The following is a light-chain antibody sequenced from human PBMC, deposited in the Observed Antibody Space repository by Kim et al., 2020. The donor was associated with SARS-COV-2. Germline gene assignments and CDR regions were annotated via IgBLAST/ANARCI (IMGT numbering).Light chain of an antibody. V-gene: IGLV1-44*01. CDR2: SND. CDR1: STKIGINT. Sequence: QRVTISCSGSSTKIGINTVNWYQHRPGTTPKLLVYSNDQRPPGVPDRFSGSKSGTSASLAISGLQSEDEADYYCAAWDDSLNGPMFGGGTKLTVL. J-gene: IGLJ3*02. CDR3: AAWDDSLNGPM.